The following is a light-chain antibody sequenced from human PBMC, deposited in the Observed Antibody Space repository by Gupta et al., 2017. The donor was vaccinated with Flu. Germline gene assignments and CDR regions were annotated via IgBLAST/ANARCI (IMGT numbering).Light chain of an antibody. CDR3: QQDNNWPWT. Sequence: PATLSVSPGERATLSCRASQSVTGNLAWYQQQPGQAPRLLIYGASTRATGIPARFSGSGSGTEFTLAISSLQSEDFAVYYCQQDNNWPWTFGQGTKVEI. CDR2: GAS. J-gene: IGKJ1*01. V-gene: IGKV3-15*01. CDR1: QSVTGN.